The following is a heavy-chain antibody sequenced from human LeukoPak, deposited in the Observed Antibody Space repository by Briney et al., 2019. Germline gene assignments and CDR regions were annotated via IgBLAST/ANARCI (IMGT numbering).Heavy chain of an antibody. V-gene: IGHV4-39*01. J-gene: IGHJ4*02. CDR3: VSPRGFSYGYFDY. Sequence: SETLSLTCTVSGGSISSSSAYWGWIRQPPGKGLEWIGSIYYSKNTYYNLSLRSRVTISADTSKNQFSLTLGSVSATDTAVYYCVSPRGFSYGYFDYWGQGTLVTVSS. CDR1: GGSISSSSAY. D-gene: IGHD5-18*01. CDR2: IYYSKNT.